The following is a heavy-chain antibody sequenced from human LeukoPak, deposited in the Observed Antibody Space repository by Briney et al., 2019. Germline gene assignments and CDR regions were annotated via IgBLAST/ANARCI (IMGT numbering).Heavy chain of an antibody. J-gene: IGHJ6*03. CDR3: ASLSGGWSYYYYMDV. CDR2: IYYSGST. D-gene: IGHD6-19*01. V-gene: IGHV4-39*07. Sequence: PSETLSLTCTVSGGSISSSSYYWGWIRQPPGKGLEWIGSIYYSGSTYYNPSLKSRVTISVDTSKNQFSLKLSSVTAADTAVYYCASLSGGWSYYYYMDVWGKGTTVTVSS. CDR1: GGSISSSSYY.